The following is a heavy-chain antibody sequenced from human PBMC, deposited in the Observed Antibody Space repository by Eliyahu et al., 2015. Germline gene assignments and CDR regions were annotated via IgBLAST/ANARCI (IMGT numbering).Heavy chain of an antibody. CDR2: INPNSGGT. V-gene: IGHV1-2*02. J-gene: IGHJ5*02. D-gene: IGHD2-2*02. Sequence: QVQLVQSGAEVKKPGASVKVSCQASGXTFTGXYMHWVRQAPGQGLEWMGWINPNSGGTNYAQKFQGRVTMTRDTSISTAYMELSRLRSDDTAVYYCAREFQYQLLYRGWFDPWGQGTLVTVSS. CDR3: AREFQYQLLYRGWFDP. CDR1: GXTFTGXY.